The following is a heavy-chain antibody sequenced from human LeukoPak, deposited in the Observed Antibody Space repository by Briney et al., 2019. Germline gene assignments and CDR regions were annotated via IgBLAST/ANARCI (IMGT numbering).Heavy chain of an antibody. J-gene: IGHJ4*02. D-gene: IGHD5-12*01. CDR2: INWNSDSI. CDR3: VTNGGGDSGYGNFDY. CDR1: GFTFDDYA. Sequence: GGSLRLSCAVSGFTFDDYAMHWVRQVPGKGLEWVSGINWNSDSIGYAVRGRFTISRDNAKNSLYLQMNSLRVGDTALYYCVTNGGGDSGYGNFDYWGQGTLVTVSS. V-gene: IGHV3-9*01.